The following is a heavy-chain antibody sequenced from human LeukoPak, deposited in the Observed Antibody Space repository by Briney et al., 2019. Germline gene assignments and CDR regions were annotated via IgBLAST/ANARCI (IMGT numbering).Heavy chain of an antibody. Sequence: KTSETLSLTCAVYGGSFSGYYWSWIRHPPGRGLEWIGEINHSGSTNYNPSLKSRVTISVDTSKNQFSLKLSSVTAADTAVYYCATSPDQLLDYWGQGTLVIVSS. CDR2: INHSGST. CDR1: GGSFSGYY. J-gene: IGHJ4*02. CDR3: ATSPDQLLDY. D-gene: IGHD2-2*01. V-gene: IGHV4-34*01.